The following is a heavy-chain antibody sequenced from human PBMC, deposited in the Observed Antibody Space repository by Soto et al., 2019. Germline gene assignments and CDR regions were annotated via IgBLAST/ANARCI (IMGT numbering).Heavy chain of an antibody. J-gene: IGHJ6*02. Sequence: PSETLSLTCSVSGASISSGDNFWTWVRQPPGMGLEWIGHIYSRGNTYYNPSVKSRAAMSIDTSKNELSLTVTSVAAADTAVYYCGRVSPTYDSTVYPYYHFGVDVWGPGTTVTVSS. CDR1: GASISSGDNF. V-gene: IGHV4-30-4*01. D-gene: IGHD3-22*01. CDR2: IYSRGNT. CDR3: GRVSPTYDSTVYPYYHFGVDV.